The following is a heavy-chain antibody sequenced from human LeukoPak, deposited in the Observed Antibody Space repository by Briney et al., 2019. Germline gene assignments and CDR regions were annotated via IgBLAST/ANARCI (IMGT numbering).Heavy chain of an antibody. J-gene: IGHJ3*02. CDR3: ARAIRVDAFDI. V-gene: IGHV3-48*03. Sequence: PGGSLRLSCAASGFTFSSYAMHWVRQAPGKGLEWVSYISSSGSTIYYADSVKGRFTISRDNAKNSLYLQMNSLRAEDTAVYYCARAIRVDAFDIWGQGTMVTVSS. CDR2: ISSSGSTI. CDR1: GFTFSSYA.